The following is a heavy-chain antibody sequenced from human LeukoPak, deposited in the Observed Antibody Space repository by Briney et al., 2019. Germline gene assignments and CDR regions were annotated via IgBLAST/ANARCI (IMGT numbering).Heavy chain of an antibody. CDR2: INPNSGGT. CDR1: GYTFTGYY. D-gene: IGHD3-22*01. J-gene: IGHJ4*02. CDR3: ARASMDYDSSGYYYGFDY. Sequence: GASVKVSCKASGYTFTGYYMHWVRQAPGQGLEWMGWINPNSGGTNYAQKFQGRVTMTRDTSISTAYMELSRLRSEDTAVYYCARASMDYDSSGYYYGFDYWGQGTLVTVSS. V-gene: IGHV1-2*02.